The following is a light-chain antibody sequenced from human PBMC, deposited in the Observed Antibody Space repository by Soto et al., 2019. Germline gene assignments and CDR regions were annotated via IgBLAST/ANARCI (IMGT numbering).Light chain of an antibody. CDR2: AAS. V-gene: IGKV1-6*01. Sequence: AIQMTQSPSSLSASVGDRVTITCRASQDIRNDLGWYQQRPGRAPKLLIYAASSLQTGVPSRFRGSGAGTDFTLTIGSLQPEEFSTYYCLQAYSYPYTFGQGTKLEI. CDR3: LQAYSYPYT. J-gene: IGKJ2*01. CDR1: QDIRND.